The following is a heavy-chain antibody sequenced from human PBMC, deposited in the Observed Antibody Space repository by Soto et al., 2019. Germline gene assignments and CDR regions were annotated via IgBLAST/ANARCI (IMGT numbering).Heavy chain of an antibody. J-gene: IGHJ6*02. D-gene: IGHD6-13*01. CDR3: ARWAAAGRYYYYGMDV. CDR2: ISSSSSYI. CDR1: GFTFSSYI. V-gene: IGHV3-21*01. Sequence: PGGSLRLSCAASGFTFSSYIMNGVRQAPGKGLEWVSSISSSSSYIYYADSVKGRFTISRDNAKNSLYLQMNSLRAEDTAVYYCARWAAAGRYYYYGMDVWGQGTTVTVSS.